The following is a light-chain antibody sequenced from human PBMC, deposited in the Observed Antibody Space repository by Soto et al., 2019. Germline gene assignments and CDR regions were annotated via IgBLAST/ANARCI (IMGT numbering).Light chain of an antibody. J-gene: IGLJ2*01. CDR1: NSNIGSGYD. V-gene: IGLV1-40*01. Sequence: QPVLTQPPAVSGAPGQNNTLSCTGSNSNIGSGYDVHWYQQLPGIAPKLLIYGNVNRPSGVPERFSGSNSGTSASLAISGLQAEDEADYYCQSYDARLGGSGLFGGGTQLTVL. CDR3: QSYDARLGGSGL. CDR2: GNV.